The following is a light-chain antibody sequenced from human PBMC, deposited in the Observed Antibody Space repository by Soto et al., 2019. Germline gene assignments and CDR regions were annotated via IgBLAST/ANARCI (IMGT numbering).Light chain of an antibody. J-gene: IGKJ1*01. V-gene: IGKV3-20*01. CDR3: QQYGSSPPWT. CDR1: QSISSTY. Sequence: EIVLTLSPCTLSLSPGERATLYCRASQSISSTYLAWYQQKPGQAPRLLIHDVYNRATGIPDRFSGSGSGTDFTLTISGLEPEDFAVYYCQQYGSSPPWTFGQGTKVDIK. CDR2: DVY.